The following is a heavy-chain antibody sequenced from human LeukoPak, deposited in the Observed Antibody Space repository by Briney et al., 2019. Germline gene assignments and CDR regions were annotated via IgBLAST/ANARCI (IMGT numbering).Heavy chain of an antibody. CDR3: ARALYYYYMDV. V-gene: IGHV3-21*01. Sequence: GGSLRLSCAASGFTFSSYTMNWVRQAPGKGLEWVSSISSSSSYIYYVDSVKGRFTISRDNAKNSLYLQMNSLRAEDTAVYYCARALYYYYMDVWGKGTTVTVSS. CDR2: ISSSSSYI. CDR1: GFTFSSYT. J-gene: IGHJ6*03.